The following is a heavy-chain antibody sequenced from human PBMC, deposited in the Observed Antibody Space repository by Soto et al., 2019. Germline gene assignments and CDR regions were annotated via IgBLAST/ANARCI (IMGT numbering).Heavy chain of an antibody. CDR3: ASVFSRDSLDY. CDR2: IYSGGST. V-gene: IGHV3-53*04. Sequence: GGSLRLSCAASGFTVSSNYMSWVRQAPGKGLEWVSVIYSGGSTYYADSVKGRFTISRHNSKNTLKLQMNRLRAEDTAVYYCASVFSRDSLDYWGQGTLVTVSS. D-gene: IGHD2-21*02. CDR1: GFTVSSNY. J-gene: IGHJ4*02.